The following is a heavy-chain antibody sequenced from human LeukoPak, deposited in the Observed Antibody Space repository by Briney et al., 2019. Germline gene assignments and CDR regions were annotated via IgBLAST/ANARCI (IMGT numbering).Heavy chain of an antibody. V-gene: IGHV3-15*01. CDR2: IKSKTDGGTT. CDR1: GFTFDKAW. D-gene: IGHD2-15*01. J-gene: IGHJ4*02. Sequence: GGSLRLSCVVSGFTFDKAWMSWVRQAPGKGLEWVGRIKSKTDGGTTDYAAPVKGRFTISRDDSKNTLYLQMNSLKTEGTALYYCTTDGYCSGGSCYSGVDWGQGTLVTVSS. CDR3: TTDGYCSGGSCYSGVD.